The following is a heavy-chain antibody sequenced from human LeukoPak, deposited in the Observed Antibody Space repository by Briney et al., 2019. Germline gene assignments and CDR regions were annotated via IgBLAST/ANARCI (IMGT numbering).Heavy chain of an antibody. J-gene: IGHJ4*02. CDR2: IYYSGST. CDR1: GGSISSSSYY. Sequence: PSETLSLTCTVSGGSISSSSYYWGWIRQPPGKGLEWIGSIYYSGSTYYNPSLKSRVTISVDTSKNQFSLKLSSVTAADTAVYYCARRTGDSEAFDYWGQGTLVTVSS. D-gene: IGHD7-27*01. CDR3: ARRTGDSEAFDY. V-gene: IGHV4-39*01.